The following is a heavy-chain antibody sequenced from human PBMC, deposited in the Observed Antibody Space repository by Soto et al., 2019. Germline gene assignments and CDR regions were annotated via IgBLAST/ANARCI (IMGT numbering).Heavy chain of an antibody. Sequence: GGSLRLSCAASGFTFSSYAMSWVRQAPGKGLEWVSAIGGSGGNTYYADSVKGRFTISRDNSKNTVYLQMNSLRAEDTAVYYCAKGISRDYYYYMDVWGKGTTFTVSS. D-gene: IGHD2-15*01. CDR3: AKGISRDYYYYMDV. CDR2: IGGSGGNT. CDR1: GFTFSSYA. V-gene: IGHV3-23*01. J-gene: IGHJ6*03.